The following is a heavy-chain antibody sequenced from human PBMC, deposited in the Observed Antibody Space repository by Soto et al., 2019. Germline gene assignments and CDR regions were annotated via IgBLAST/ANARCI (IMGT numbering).Heavy chain of an antibody. CDR2: IYHSGSS. CDR3: AREKWAADQKYYYYSYGTDV. J-gene: IGHJ6*02. V-gene: IGHV4-59*01. CDR1: GGSIGSYY. D-gene: IGHD6-13*01. Sequence: QVQLQESGPGLVKPSETLSLTCTVSGGSIGSYYWSWIRQPPGKGLEWIGYIYHSGSSNYNPSLKSRVTISRDTSKNQFSLRLSSVTAADTAVYYCAREKWAADQKYYYYSYGTDVWGQGTTVSVSS.